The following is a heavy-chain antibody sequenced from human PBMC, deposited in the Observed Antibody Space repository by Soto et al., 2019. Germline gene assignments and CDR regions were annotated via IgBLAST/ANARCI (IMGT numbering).Heavy chain of an antibody. D-gene: IGHD3-22*01. J-gene: IGHJ5*02. CDR3: ARPIQYYFDTSAQLAWFDP. CDR1: GGTFGSYA. Sequence: QVQLVQSGAEVKKPGSSVKVSCKTSGGTFGSYAISWVRQAPGQGLEWMGGIIPIFSTPNYAQKFQGRVTITADESTSTAYMELSSLRSEDTAVYYCARPIQYYFDTSAQLAWFDPWGQGTLVTVSS. V-gene: IGHV1-69*12. CDR2: IIPIFSTP.